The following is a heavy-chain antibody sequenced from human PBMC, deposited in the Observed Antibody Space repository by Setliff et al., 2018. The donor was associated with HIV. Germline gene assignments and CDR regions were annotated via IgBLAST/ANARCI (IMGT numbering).Heavy chain of an antibody. J-gene: IGHJ4*02. Sequence: SVKVSCKASGGTFSSYAISWVRQAPGQGLEWMGGIIPIFGTTKYAQKFQGRVTITTDESTSTAYMELSSLRSEDTAVYYCARAPRDGNNYGYQPYYFDYGGQVTLVTVSA. CDR2: IIPIFGTT. CDR3: ARAPRDGNNYGYQPYYFDY. CDR1: GGTFSSYA. D-gene: IGHD4-17*01. V-gene: IGHV1-69*05.